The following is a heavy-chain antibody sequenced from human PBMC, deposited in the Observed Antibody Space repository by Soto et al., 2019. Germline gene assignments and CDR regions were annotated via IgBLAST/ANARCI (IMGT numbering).Heavy chain of an antibody. CDR3: ARTRKAYQLPSLTYYYYYGMDV. Sequence: PSETLSLTCAVYGGSFSGYYWSWIRQPPGKGLEWIGEINHSGSTNYNPFLKSRVTISVDTSKNQFSLKLNSVTAADTAVYYCARTRKAYQLPSLTYYYYYGMDVWGQGTTVTVSS. V-gene: IGHV4-34*01. D-gene: IGHD2-2*01. CDR1: GGSFSGYY. CDR2: INHSGST. J-gene: IGHJ6*02.